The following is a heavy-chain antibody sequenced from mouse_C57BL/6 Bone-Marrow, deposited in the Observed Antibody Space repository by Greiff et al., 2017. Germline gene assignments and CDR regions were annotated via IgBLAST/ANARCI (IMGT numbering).Heavy chain of an antibody. CDR3: SLYYYDSRDY. Sequence: VMLVESGAELARPGASVKLSCKASGYTFTSYGMSWVKQRTGQGLEWIGEIHPRSGNTNYNEKFKGKATLTADKSSSTAYMELRCLTSEASAVYFCSLYYYDSRDYWGQGTTLTVSS. CDR2: IHPRSGNT. CDR1: GYTFTSYG. J-gene: IGHJ2*01. V-gene: IGHV1-81*01. D-gene: IGHD1-1*01.